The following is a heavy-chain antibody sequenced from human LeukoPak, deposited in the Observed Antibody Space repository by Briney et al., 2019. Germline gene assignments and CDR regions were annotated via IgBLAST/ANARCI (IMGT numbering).Heavy chain of an antibody. J-gene: IGHJ4*02. Sequence: SETLSLTCTVSGGSISSGGYYWSWIRQHPGKGLEWIGYIYYSGSTYYNPSLKSRVTISVDTSKNQFSLELSSVTAADTAVYYCARVLDSSGYPDYWGQGTLVTVSS. V-gene: IGHV4-31*03. CDR3: ARVLDSSGYPDY. CDR2: IYYSGST. CDR1: GGSISSGGYY. D-gene: IGHD3-22*01.